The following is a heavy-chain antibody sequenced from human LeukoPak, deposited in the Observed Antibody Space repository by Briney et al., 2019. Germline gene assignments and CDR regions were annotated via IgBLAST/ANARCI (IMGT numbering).Heavy chain of an antibody. Sequence: SETLSLTCTVSGGSISTSNYYWGWIRQPPGKGLEWIGNIFYSGSTYYSPSLKSRVTISLDTSKNQFSLKLSSVTAADTAVYYCAGIAVAGTPVTNFDYWGQGTLVTVSS. J-gene: IGHJ4*02. V-gene: IGHV4-39*07. D-gene: IGHD6-19*01. CDR3: AGIAVAGTPVTNFDY. CDR1: GGSISTSNYY. CDR2: IFYSGST.